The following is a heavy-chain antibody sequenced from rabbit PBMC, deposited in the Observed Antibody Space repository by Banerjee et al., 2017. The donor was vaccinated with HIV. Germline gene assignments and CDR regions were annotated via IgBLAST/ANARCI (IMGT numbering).Heavy chain of an antibody. CDR2: IGAGSSGST. V-gene: IGHV1S40*01. J-gene: IGHJ4*01. CDR1: GFSFSSYYY. CDR3: ARRIGSSPYGSFSL. Sequence: QSLEESGGDLVKPGASLTLTCTASGFSFSSYYYMCWVRQAPGKGLEWIACIGAGSSGSTYYASWAKGRFTISKTSSSTVTLQMTSLTAADTATYFCARRIGSSPYGSFSLWGPGTLVTVS. D-gene: IGHD8-1*01.